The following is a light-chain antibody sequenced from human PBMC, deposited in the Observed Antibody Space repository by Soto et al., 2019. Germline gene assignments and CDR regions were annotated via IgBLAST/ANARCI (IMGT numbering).Light chain of an antibody. V-gene: IGKV1-33*01. CDR3: QQYDNLPLT. CDR2: DAS. Sequence: DIPMTQSPSSLSASVGDRVTITCQASQAISNYLNLYQQKPGKAPKLLIYDASNLETGVPSRFSGSGSGTDFTFTISSLQPEDIATYYCQQYDNLPLTFGGGTKVEIK. CDR1: QAISNY. J-gene: IGKJ4*01.